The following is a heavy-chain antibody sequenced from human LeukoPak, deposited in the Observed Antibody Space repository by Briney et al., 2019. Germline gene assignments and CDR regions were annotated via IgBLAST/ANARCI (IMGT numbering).Heavy chain of an antibody. CDR2: TYGTT. J-gene: IGHJ5*02. V-gene: IGHV4-61*02. CDR1: GDSISRGNYY. Sequence: SQTLSLTCTVSGDSISRGNYYWSWIRQPAGKGLEWIGRTYTYGTTNYKPSHIAGATSYNPSRKSRVTIAVDTSKNQSSLKLESGPASETAVYYCARDWGPWRNWFDPWGQGILVTVSS. CDR3: ARDWGPWRNWFDP. D-gene: IGHD3-16*01.